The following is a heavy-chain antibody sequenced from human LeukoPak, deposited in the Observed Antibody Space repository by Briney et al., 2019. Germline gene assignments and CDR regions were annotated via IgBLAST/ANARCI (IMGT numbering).Heavy chain of an antibody. CDR3: ARDRGIATYYFDY. V-gene: IGHV3-66*01. D-gene: IGHD6-13*01. Sequence: GGSLRLSCAASGFTVSSNYMSWVRQAPGKGLEWVSVIYSGGSTYYADSVKGRFTISRDNSKNTLYPQMNSLRAEDTAVYYCARDRGIATYYFDYWGQGTLVTVSS. CDR1: GFTVSSNY. J-gene: IGHJ4*02. CDR2: IYSGGST.